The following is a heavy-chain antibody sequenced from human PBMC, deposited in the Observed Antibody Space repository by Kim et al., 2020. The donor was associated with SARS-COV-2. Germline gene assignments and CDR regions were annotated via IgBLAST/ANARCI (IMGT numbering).Heavy chain of an antibody. Sequence: GGSLRLSCAASGFTFGGYAMNWVRQAPGKGLEWVSYISWDGGSTYYADSVKGRFTISRDNSKNSLYLQMNSLRAQDTALYYCAKDHRYGYDISVSFDYWGQGTLVTVSS. V-gene: IGHV3-43D*04. J-gene: IGHJ4*02. CDR1: GFTFGGYA. D-gene: IGHD5-12*01. CDR3: AKDHRYGYDISVSFDY. CDR2: ISWDGGST.